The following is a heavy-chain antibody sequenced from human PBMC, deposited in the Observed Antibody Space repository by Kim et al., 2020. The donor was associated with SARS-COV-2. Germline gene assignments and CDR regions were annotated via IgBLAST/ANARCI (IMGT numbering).Heavy chain of an antibody. V-gene: IGHV1-3*01. D-gene: IGHD6-19*01. J-gene: IGHJ4*02. Sequence: QKFQGRVTITRDTSASTAYMELSSLRSEDTAVYYCARAWAFGSSGLPRYWGQGTLVTVSS. CDR3: ARAWAFGSSGLPRY.